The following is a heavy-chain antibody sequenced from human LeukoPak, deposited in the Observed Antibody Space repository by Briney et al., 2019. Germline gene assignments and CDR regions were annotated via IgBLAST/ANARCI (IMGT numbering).Heavy chain of an antibody. CDR1: GGSISSGDYY. Sequence: SQTLSLTCTVSGGSISSGDYYWSWIRQPPGKGLEWIGYIYYSGSTYYNPSLKSRVTISVDTSKNQFSLKLSSVTAADTAVYYCARALTFGGVIAYWGQGTLVTASS. J-gene: IGHJ4*02. D-gene: IGHD3-16*01. CDR3: ARALTFGGVIAY. CDR2: IYYSGST. V-gene: IGHV4-30-4*01.